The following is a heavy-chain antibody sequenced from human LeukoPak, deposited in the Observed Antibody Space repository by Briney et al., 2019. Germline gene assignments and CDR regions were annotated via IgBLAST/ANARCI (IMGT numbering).Heavy chain of an antibody. Sequence: VASVKVSCKASGYTFTSYDINWVRQATGQGLEWMGWMNPNSGNTGYAQKFQGRVTMTEDTSTDTAYMELSSLRSEDTAVYYCATGTSKKVYANLFDYWGQGTLVTVSS. CDR2: MNPNSGNT. CDR3: ATGTSKKVYANLFDY. CDR1: GYTFTSYD. J-gene: IGHJ4*02. D-gene: IGHD1-14*01. V-gene: IGHV1-8*01.